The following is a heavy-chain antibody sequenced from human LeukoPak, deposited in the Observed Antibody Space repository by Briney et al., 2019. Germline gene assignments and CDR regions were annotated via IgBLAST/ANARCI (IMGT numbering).Heavy chain of an antibody. CDR3: ARAWGQYYFDY. D-gene: IGHD3-16*01. CDR1: GFTFSSYW. Sequence: GGSLRLSCAASGFTFSSYWMHWVRQAPGKGLVWVSRINSDGSRTSYADSVKGRFTISRDNAKNTLYLQMNSLRAEDTAVYYCARAWGQYYFDYWGQGTLVTVSS. CDR2: INSDGSRT. J-gene: IGHJ4*02. V-gene: IGHV3-74*01.